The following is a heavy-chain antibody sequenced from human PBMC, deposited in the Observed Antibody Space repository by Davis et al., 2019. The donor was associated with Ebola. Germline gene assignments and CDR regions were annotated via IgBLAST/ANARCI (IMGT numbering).Heavy chain of an antibody. J-gene: IGHJ4*02. CDR1: GYTFSNYG. CDR2: VSVDKGIT. CDR3: ARGGGSTQSGIDF. Sequence: ASVKVSCKASGYTFSNYGITWVRQAPGQGLEGVGWVSVDKGITNQVPKLRGRVTMTTDTSTSTAYMELRSLRPDDTAVYYCARGGGSTQSGIDFWGQGTLVTVSS. D-gene: IGHD3-10*01. V-gene: IGHV1-18*01.